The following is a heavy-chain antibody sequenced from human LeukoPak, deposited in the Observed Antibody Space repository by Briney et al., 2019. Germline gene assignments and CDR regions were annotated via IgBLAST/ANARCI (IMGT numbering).Heavy chain of an antibody. V-gene: IGHV4-39*01. CDR1: GGSISSSSYY. Sequence: SGTLSLTCSVSGGSISSSSYYWGWIRQPPGKGQEWIGSIYYSGSTYYNPSLKSRVTISVDTSKNQFSLKLSSVTAADTAVYYCARHELRPFWSGYYPNDAFDIWGQGTMVTVSS. J-gene: IGHJ3*02. D-gene: IGHD3-3*01. CDR2: IYYSGST. CDR3: ARHELRPFWSGYYPNDAFDI.